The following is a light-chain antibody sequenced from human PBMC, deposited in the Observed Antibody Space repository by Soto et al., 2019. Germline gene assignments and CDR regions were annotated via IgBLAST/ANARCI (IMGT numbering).Light chain of an antibody. V-gene: IGKV3-20*01. Sequence: EIVLTQSPCTLSLSPGERATLSCRVSQSVSSSYLAWYQQKPGQAPRLLIYGASSRATGIPDRFSGSGSGTDFTLTISRLEPEDFAVYYCQQYGSSPRTFAQGTNVDI. CDR1: QSVSSSY. J-gene: IGKJ1*01. CDR3: QQYGSSPRT. CDR2: GAS.